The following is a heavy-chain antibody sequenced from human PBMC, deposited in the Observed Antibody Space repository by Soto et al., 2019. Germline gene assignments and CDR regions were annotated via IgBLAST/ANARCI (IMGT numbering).Heavy chain of an antibody. Sequence: SVKVSCKASGGTFNNYPITWVRQAPGQGLEWMGGSIPIFGTANYAQKLQGRVTISVDESTSTAYMELSSLRSEDTAVYYCARGRGYSGDDHYYYFDMDVWGQGTTVTVSS. D-gene: IGHD5-12*01. V-gene: IGHV1-69*13. J-gene: IGHJ6*02. CDR2: SIPIFGTA. CDR1: GGTFNNYP. CDR3: ARGRGYSGDDHYYYFDMDV.